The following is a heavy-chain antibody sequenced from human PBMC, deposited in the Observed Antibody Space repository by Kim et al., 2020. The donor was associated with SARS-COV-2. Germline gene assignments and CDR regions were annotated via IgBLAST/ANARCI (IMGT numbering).Heavy chain of an antibody. CDR3: ARGNEPLFDY. CDR2: ISSSSSTI. V-gene: IGHV3-48*04. J-gene: IGHJ4*02. CDR1: GFTFSSYS. Sequence: GGSLRLSCAASGFTFSSYSMNWVRQAPGKGLEWVSYISSSSSTIYYADSVKGRFTISRDNAKNSLYLQMNSLRAEDTAVYYCARGNEPLFDYWGQGTLVTVSS.